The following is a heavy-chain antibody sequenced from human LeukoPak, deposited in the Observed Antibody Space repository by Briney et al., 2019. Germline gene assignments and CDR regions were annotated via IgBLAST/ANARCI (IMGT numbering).Heavy chain of an antibody. CDR1: GGSISSYY. D-gene: IGHD6-25*01. Sequence: PSGTLSLTCTVSGGSISSYYWSWIRQPPGKGLEWIGYIYYSGSTNYNPSLKSRVTISVDTSKNQFSLKLSSVTAADTAVYYCARDRGYSSAHFDYWGQGTLVTVSS. J-gene: IGHJ4*02. V-gene: IGHV4-59*01. CDR3: ARDRGYSSAHFDY. CDR2: IYYSGST.